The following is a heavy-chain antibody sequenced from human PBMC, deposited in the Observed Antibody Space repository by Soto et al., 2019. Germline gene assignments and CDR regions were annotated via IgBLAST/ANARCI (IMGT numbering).Heavy chain of an antibody. V-gene: IGHV1-18*01. Sequence: ASVKVSCKASGYTFTSYGISWVRQAPGQGLERMGWISAYNGNTNYAQKLQGRVTMTTDTSTSTAYMELRSLRSDDTAVYYCARDIGITIFGVANDWFDPWGQGTLVTVSS. CDR3: ARDIGITIFGVANDWFDP. CDR2: ISAYNGNT. CDR1: GYTFTSYG. J-gene: IGHJ5*02. D-gene: IGHD3-3*01.